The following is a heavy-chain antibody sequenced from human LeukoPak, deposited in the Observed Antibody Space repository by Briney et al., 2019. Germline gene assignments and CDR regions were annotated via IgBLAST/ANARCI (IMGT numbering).Heavy chain of an antibody. V-gene: IGHV3-21*01. Sequence: GGSLRLSXAASGFTFSSYSMNWVGQAPGKGLEWVSSISSSSSYIYYADSVKGRFTISRDNAKNSLYLQMNSLRAEDTAVYYCARGWRVVPAAIYYYMDVWGKGTTVTVSS. J-gene: IGHJ6*03. CDR3: ARGWRVVPAAIYYYMDV. D-gene: IGHD2-2*01. CDR1: GFTFSSYS. CDR2: ISSSSSYI.